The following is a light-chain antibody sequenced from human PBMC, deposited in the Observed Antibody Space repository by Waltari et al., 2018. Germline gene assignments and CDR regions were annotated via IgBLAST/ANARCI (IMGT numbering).Light chain of an antibody. CDR2: EGS. Sequence: QSALTQPASVSGSPGQSITISCTGTSSDVGRYNLVSWYQQHPGTAPKLMIYEGSKRPSGVSNRFSGSKSGNTASLTISGLQAEDEADYYCCSYAGSSTLFGGGTKLTVL. CDR3: CSYAGSSTL. CDR1: SSDVGRYNL. V-gene: IGLV2-23*01. J-gene: IGLJ3*02.